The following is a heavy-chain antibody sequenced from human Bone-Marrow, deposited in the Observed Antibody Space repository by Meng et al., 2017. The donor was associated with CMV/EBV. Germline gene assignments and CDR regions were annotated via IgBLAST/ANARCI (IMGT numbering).Heavy chain of an antibody. D-gene: IGHD1-26*01. Sequence: GESLKISCAASGFTFTDYYMSWIRQAPGKGLEWISYISNSSGTIYYADSVKGRFTVSRDNAKTSLYLQMNSLRAGDTAVYYCTRVKILVGPSDFWGQGTLVTVSS. CDR2: ISNSSGTI. CDR3: TRVKILVGPSDF. V-gene: IGHV3-11*01. J-gene: IGHJ4*02. CDR1: GFTFTDYY.